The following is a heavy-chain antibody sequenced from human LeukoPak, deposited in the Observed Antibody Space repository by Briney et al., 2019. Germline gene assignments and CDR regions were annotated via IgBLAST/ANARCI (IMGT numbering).Heavy chain of an antibody. Sequence: SETLSLTCAVYGGSFSDYYWSWIRQSPGKGRGWIGEIIHVGSTNYSPSLKSRVTISVDTSKNQFSLKLSSVTAADTAVYYCARGPYYGSGSYYKRIYNWFDPWGQGTLVTVSS. J-gene: IGHJ5*02. CDR2: IIHVGST. CDR3: ARGPYYGSGSYYKRIYNWFDP. CDR1: GGSFSDYY. D-gene: IGHD3-10*01. V-gene: IGHV4-34*01.